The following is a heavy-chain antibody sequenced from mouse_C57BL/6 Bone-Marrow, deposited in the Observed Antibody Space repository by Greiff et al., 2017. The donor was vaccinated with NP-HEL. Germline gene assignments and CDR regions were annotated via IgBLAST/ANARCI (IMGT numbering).Heavy chain of an antibody. J-gene: IGHJ3*01. D-gene: IGHD2-3*01. CDR2: IHPNSGST. CDR1: GYTFTSYW. Sequence: QVQLQQPGAELVKPGASVKLSCKASGYTFTSYWMHWVKQRPGQGLEWIGMIHPNSGSTNYNEKFKSKATLTVDKSSSTAYMQRSSLTSEDSAVYCGAREAIYDGYYCWFAYWGQGTLVTVSA. V-gene: IGHV1-64*01. CDR3: AREAIYDGYYCWFAY.